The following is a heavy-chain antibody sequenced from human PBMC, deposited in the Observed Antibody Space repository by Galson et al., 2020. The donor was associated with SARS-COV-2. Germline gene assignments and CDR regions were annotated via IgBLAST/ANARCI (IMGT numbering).Heavy chain of an antibody. J-gene: IGHJ4*02. CDR1: GFTFRNYT. D-gene: IGHD6-25*01. V-gene: IGHV3-21*01. CDR2: ISSSSSYI. Sequence: KIGESLKISCAASGFTFRNYTINWVRQAPGKGLEWVSSISSSSSYIYYADSVKGRFTISRDNAKNSMYLQMNSLRAEDTAVYYCARDRPSITADGPGLFDYWGQGTLVTVSS. CDR3: ARDRPSITADGPGLFDY.